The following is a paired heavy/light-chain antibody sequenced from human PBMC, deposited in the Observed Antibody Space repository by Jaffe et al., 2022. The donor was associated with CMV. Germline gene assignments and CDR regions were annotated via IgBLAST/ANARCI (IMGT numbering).Heavy chain of an antibody. V-gene: IGHV3-11*01. Sequence: QVQLVESGGRLVKPGGSLSLSCAASGIVFTDYFMSWIRQAPGREPEWLAYINKRGDTIYYADSVKGRFTISRDNARNSVFLQMNSLTVEDTAVYYCAGYWGYGRGYSVDHWGQGTLVTVSS. D-gene: IGHD5-12*01. CDR2: INKRGDTI. J-gene: IGHJ5*02. CDR1: GIVFTDYF. CDR3: AGYWGYGRGYSVDH.
Light chain of an antibody. CDR1: QSLVHSDGSTY. V-gene: IGKV2-30*02. CDR2: KVS. Sequence: DVVVTQSPLSLSVTLGQPASISCTSSQSLVHSDGSTYLNWFHQRPGQSPRRLIYKVSHRDSGVPDRFSGSGSGADFTLRISRVEAEDVGIYYCVQGTHWPPVSFGPGTKVEIK. J-gene: IGKJ3*01. CDR3: VQGTHWPPVS.